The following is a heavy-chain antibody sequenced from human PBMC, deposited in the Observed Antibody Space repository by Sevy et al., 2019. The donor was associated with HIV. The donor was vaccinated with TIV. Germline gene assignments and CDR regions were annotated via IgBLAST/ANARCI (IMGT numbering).Heavy chain of an antibody. D-gene: IGHD6-19*01. Sequence: GGSLRLSCAASGFTFSSYGMHWVRQAPGKGLEWVAYIWYDGSKEYYADAVKGRFTISRENSKNTLYLHMNSLRPEDTAVFYCAKDRQWLDVDVWGKGPTVTVSS. CDR2: IWYDGSKE. CDR1: GFTFSSYG. CDR3: AKDRQWLDVDV. J-gene: IGHJ6*04. V-gene: IGHV3-30*02.